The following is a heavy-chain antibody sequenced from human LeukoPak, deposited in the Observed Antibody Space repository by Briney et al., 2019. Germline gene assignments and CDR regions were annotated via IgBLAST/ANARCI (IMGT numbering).Heavy chain of an antibody. D-gene: IGHD2-15*01. CDR3: ARDGLICSGGSCYSGLDNWFDP. V-gene: IGHV3-30-3*01. J-gene: IGHJ5*02. CDR1: GFTFSSYA. CDR2: ISYDGSNK. Sequence: GGSLRLSCAASGFTFSSYAMHWVRQAPGKGLEWVAVISYDGSNKYYADSVKGRFTISRDNSKNTLYLQMNSLRAEDTAVYYCARDGLICSGGSCYSGLDNWFDPWGQGTLVTVSS.